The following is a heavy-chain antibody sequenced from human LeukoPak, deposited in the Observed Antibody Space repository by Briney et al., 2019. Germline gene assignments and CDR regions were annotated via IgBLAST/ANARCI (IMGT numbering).Heavy chain of an antibody. J-gene: IGHJ4*02. D-gene: IGHD1-26*01. V-gene: IGHV3-7*01. CDR3: VSGIYYFDY. CDR2: MNQDGSEI. Sequence: PGGSLRLSCAASGFTFSSYWMAWVRQGPGKGLEWVANMNQDGSEIHYVDSVKGRFTISRDNAKNSLYLQMNSLRAEDTAVYYCVSGIYYFDYWGQGTWSPSPQ. CDR1: GFTFSSYW.